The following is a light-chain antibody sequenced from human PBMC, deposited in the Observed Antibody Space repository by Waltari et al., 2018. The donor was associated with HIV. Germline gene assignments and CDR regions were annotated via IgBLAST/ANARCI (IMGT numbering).Light chain of an antibody. Sequence: QSALTQPASVSGSPGQSISISCTEASSDIGNSNLVSGYQHHTGRAPKPLILEVTKRPSGVSNRFSGAKSGNTASLTISDLQAEDEADYYCCSYASSGTLVVFGGGTRVTVL. CDR1: SSDIGNSNL. CDR2: EVT. CDR3: CSYASSGTLVV. J-gene: IGLJ2*01. V-gene: IGLV2-23*02.